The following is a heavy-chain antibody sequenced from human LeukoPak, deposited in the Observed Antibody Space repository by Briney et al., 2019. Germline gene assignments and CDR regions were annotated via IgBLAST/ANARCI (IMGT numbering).Heavy chain of an antibody. CDR2: TNNDGTTK. CDR1: GFIFSNFW. V-gene: IGHV3-74*03. D-gene: IGHD5-24*01. J-gene: IGHJ4*02. CDR3: ARGDGGFDY. Sequence: GGSLRLSCAASGFIFSNFWMHWVRQAPGKGLEWVSFTNNDGTTKEYADSVKGRFTISRDNTRNTVDLQMTGLSAEDTAVYYCARGDGGFDYWGQGSLVTVSS.